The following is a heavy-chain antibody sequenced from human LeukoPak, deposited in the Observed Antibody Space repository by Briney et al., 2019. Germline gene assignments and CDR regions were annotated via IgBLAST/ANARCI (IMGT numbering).Heavy chain of an antibody. CDR2: IYYSGST. J-gene: IGHJ4*02. D-gene: IGHD2-15*01. CDR3: ARGARGAANDY. V-gene: IGHV4-61*05. Sequence: SETLSLTCTVSGGSISSSSYYWSWIRQPPGKGLEWIGYIYYSGSTNYNPSLKSRVTISVDTSKNQFSLKLSSVTAADTAVYYCARGARGAANDYWGQGTLVTVSS. CDR1: GGSISSSSYY.